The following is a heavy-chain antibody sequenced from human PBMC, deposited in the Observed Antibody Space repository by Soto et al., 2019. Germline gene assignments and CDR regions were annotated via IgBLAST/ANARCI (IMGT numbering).Heavy chain of an antibody. CDR3: ARDTVGYSGYDPYYYYYGMDV. CDR2: IWYDGSNK. CDR1: GFTFSSYG. Sequence: QPGGSLRLSCAASGFTFSSYGMHWVRQAPGKGLEWVAVIWYDGSNKYYADSVKGRFTISRDNSKNTLYLQMNSLRAEDTAVYYCARDTVGYSGYDPYYYYYGMDVWGQGTTVTVSS. V-gene: IGHV3-33*01. D-gene: IGHD5-12*01. J-gene: IGHJ6*02.